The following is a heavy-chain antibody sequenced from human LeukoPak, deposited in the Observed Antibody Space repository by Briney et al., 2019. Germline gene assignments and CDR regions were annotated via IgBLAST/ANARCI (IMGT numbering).Heavy chain of an antibody. J-gene: IGHJ6*02. V-gene: IGHV4-59*01. CDR2: IYYSGST. D-gene: IGHD4-17*01. CDR1: GGSISSYY. Sequence: KASETLSLTCTVSGGSISSYYWSWIRQPPGKGLEWLGYIYYSGSTNYNPSLKSRVTISVDTSKNQFSLKLSSVTAADTAVYYCARVGPTTAYYYYYGMDVWGQGTTVTVSS. CDR3: ARVGPTTAYYYYYGMDV.